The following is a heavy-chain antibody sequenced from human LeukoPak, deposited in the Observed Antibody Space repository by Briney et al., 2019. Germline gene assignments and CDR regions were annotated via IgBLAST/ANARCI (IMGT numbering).Heavy chain of an antibody. CDR3: ARGPPPDFDC. J-gene: IGHJ4*02. CDR1: GGSISSSSYY. Sequence: SQTLSLTCTVSGGSISSSSYYWGWIRQPPGKGLEWIGSIYYSGSTYYNPSLKSRVTISVDTSKNQFSLKLSSVTAADTAVYYCARGPPPDFDCWGQGTLVTVSS. V-gene: IGHV4-39*07. CDR2: IYYSGST.